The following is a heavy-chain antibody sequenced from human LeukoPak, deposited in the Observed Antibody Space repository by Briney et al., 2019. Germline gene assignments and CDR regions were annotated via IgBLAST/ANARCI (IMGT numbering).Heavy chain of an antibody. CDR1: GGSISSGGYY. Sequence: PSETLSLTCTVSGGSISSGGYYWGWIRQPPGNGLEWIGSIYYGGSTYYYPSLKSRVTISVDTSKNQFSLKLSSVTAADTAVYYCARHTPRPFTTVENAFDIWGQGTMVTVSS. CDR2: IYYGGST. D-gene: IGHD4-23*01. CDR3: ARHTPRPFTTVENAFDI. V-gene: IGHV4-39*01. J-gene: IGHJ3*02.